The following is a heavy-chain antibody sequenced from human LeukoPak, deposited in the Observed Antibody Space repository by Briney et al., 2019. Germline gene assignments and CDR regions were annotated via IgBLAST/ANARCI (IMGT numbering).Heavy chain of an antibody. V-gene: IGHV1-24*01. Sequence: ASVKVSCKVSGYTLTELSMHWVRQAPGKGLEWMGGFDPEDGETIYAQKFQGRVTMTEDTSKDTAYMELSGLRSEDTAVYYCATDKLDYYDSSGYYPFDYWGQGTLVTVSS. J-gene: IGHJ4*02. CDR2: FDPEDGET. CDR3: ATDKLDYYDSSGYYPFDY. D-gene: IGHD3-22*01. CDR1: GYTLTELS.